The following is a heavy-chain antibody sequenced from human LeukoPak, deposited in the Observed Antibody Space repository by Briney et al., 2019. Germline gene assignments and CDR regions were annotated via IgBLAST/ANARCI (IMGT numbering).Heavy chain of an antibody. CDR1: GFSFSTHW. CDR3: AKGPNKRNGSYLFDY. Sequence: GGSLRLSCAASGFSFSTHWMHWVRQAPGKGLEWVSAISGSGGSTYYADSVKGRFTISRDNSKNTLYLQMNSLRAEDTAVYYCAKGPNKRNGSYLFDYWGQGTLVTVSS. CDR2: ISGSGGST. J-gene: IGHJ4*02. V-gene: IGHV3-23*01. D-gene: IGHD1-26*01.